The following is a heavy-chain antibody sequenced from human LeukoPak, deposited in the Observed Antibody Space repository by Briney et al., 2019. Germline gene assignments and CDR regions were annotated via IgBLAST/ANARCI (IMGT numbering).Heavy chain of an antibody. V-gene: IGHV4-61*02. CDR1: GGSISSGSYY. CDR3: AGRYYDFWSGLATDDAFDI. D-gene: IGHD3-3*01. CDR2: IYTSGST. J-gene: IGHJ3*02. Sequence: SETLSLTCTVSGGSISSGSYYWSWIRQPAGKGLEWIGRIYTSGSTNYNPSLKSRATISVDTSKNQFSLKLSSVTAADTAVYYCAGRYYDFWSGLATDDAFDIWGQGTMVTVSS.